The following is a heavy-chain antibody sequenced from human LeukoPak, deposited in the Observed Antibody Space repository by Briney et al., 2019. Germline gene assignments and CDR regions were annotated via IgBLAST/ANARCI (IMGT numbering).Heavy chain of an antibody. Sequence: SETLSLTCTVSGGSISSYYWSWIRQPPGKGLEWIGYIYYSGSTNYNPSLKSRVTISVDTSKNQFSLKLSSVTAADTAVYYCARVGNGYNLIPFSYYYCYMDVWGKGTTVTISS. CDR2: IYYSGST. D-gene: IGHD5-24*01. J-gene: IGHJ6*03. V-gene: IGHV4-59*01. CDR3: ARVGNGYNLIPFSYYYCYMDV. CDR1: GGSISSYY.